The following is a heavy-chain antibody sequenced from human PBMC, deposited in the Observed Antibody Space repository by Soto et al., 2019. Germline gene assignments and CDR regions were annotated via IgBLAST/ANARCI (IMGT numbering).Heavy chain of an antibody. D-gene: IGHD6-6*01. J-gene: IGHJ6*02. CDR3: ASKNQYSSSYYYGMDV. CDR2: IIPIFGTA. V-gene: IGHV1-69*06. Sequence: QVQLVQSGAEVKKPGSSVKVSCKASGGTFSSYAISWVRQAPGQGLEWMGGIIPIFGTANYAQKFQGRVTITTEKSTSTTYRELSSLRSEDTAVYYCASKNQYSSSYYYGMDVWGQGTTVTVSS. CDR1: GGTFSSYA.